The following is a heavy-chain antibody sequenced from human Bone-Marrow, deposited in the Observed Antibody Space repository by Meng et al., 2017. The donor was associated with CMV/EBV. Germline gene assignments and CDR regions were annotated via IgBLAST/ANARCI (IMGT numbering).Heavy chain of an antibody. CDR3: ARGVDAAKVGNY. Sequence: SETLSLTCSVSGDSISSSNSYWGWSRQPPGKGLEWIGSISYNGRAYYNPSLESRVTISLDTSKNQFSLNLTSVTAADTAVYYCARGVDAAKVGNYWGQGTLVTVSS. CDR2: ISYNGRA. CDR1: GDSISSSNSY. D-gene: IGHD5-18*01. V-gene: IGHV4-39*02. J-gene: IGHJ4*02.